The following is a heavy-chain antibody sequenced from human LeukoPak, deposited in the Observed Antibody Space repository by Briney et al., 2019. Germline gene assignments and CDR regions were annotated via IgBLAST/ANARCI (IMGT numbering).Heavy chain of an antibody. CDR3: ARPRGHYGSGRSNWFDP. D-gene: IGHD3-10*01. Sequence: ASVKVSCKASGYTFTSYGISWVRQAPGQGLEWMGWISAYNGNTNYAQKLQGRVTMTTDTSTSTAYMELRSLGSDDTAVYYCARPRGHYGSGRSNWFDPWGQGTLVTVSS. J-gene: IGHJ5*02. V-gene: IGHV1-18*01. CDR1: GYTFTSYG. CDR2: ISAYNGNT.